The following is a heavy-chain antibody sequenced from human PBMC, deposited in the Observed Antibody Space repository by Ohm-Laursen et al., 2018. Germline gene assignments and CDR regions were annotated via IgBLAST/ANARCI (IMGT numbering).Heavy chain of an antibody. CDR1: GGSISGYY. CDR2: IHSSGST. D-gene: IGHD6-19*01. Sequence: GTLSLTCTVSGGSISGYYWSWIRQTAGKGLEWIGRIHSSGSTNYNPSLKSRVTISVDTSKNQFSLKLSSVTAADTAVYYCARQESSGWYPDYWGQGTLVTVSS. J-gene: IGHJ4*02. V-gene: IGHV4-4*07. CDR3: ARQESSGWYPDY.